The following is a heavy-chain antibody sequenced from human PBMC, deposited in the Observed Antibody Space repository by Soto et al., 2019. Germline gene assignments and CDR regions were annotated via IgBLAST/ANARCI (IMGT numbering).Heavy chain of an antibody. CDR3: VKLFAF. V-gene: IGHV3-48*01. J-gene: IGHJ4*02. CDR2: ISSSGKTI. CDR1: GFTFRTCD. Sequence: PGGSLRLSCAASGFTFRTCDMNWVRQAPGKGLEWVSFISSSGKTIYYADSVRGRFTISRDNAKNSLYLQMNSLRAEDTAIYYCVKLFAFWGQGALVTVSS.